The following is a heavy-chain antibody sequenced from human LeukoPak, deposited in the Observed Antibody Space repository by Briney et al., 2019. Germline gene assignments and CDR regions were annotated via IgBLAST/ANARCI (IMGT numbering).Heavy chain of an antibody. J-gene: IGHJ4*02. V-gene: IGHV4-4*02. Sequence: SGTLSLTCAVSGGSISSSNWWSWVRQPPGKGLEWIGEIYHSGSTNYNPSLKSRVTISVDKSKNQFSLKLSSVTAADTAVYYCARDSGYSYGYELRYFDYWGLGTLVTVSS. D-gene: IGHD5-18*01. CDR1: GGSISSSNW. CDR3: ARDSGYSYGYELRYFDY. CDR2: IYHSGST.